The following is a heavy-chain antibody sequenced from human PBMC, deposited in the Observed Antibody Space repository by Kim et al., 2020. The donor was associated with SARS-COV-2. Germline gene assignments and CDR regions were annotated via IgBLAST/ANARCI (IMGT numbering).Heavy chain of an antibody. Sequence: GGSLRLSCAASGFTFSSYGFHWVRQPPGKGLEWVSSISNSGNGICYADSVKGRFTISRDNAKNSLCLQMNSLRAEDTAVYYCARGQFRSFDYWGQGTLVTVSS. D-gene: IGHD2-21*01. J-gene: IGHJ4*02. V-gene: IGHV3-48*04. CDR1: GFTFSSYG. CDR3: ARGQFRSFDY. CDR2: ISNSGNGI.